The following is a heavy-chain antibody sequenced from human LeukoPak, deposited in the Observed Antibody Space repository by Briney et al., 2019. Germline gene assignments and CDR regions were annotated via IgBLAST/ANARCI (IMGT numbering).Heavy chain of an antibody. J-gene: IGHJ4*02. D-gene: IGHD2/OR15-2a*01. Sequence: SVKGRFTVSRDNAKNSLYLQMNSLRAEDTAIYYCARERRDTYYFDYWGQGTLVTVSS. V-gene: IGHV3-21*01. CDR3: ARERRDTYYFDY.